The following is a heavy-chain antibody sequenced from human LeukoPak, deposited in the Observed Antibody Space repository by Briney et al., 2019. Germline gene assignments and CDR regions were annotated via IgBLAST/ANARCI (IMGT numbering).Heavy chain of an antibody. D-gene: IGHD3-10*01. Sequence: GSLRLSCAASGFTFSSYAMSWVRQAPGKGLEWVSLISSGGTDEYYADSVKGRFTISRDNSKNTLYLQLNSLRAEDTAVYYCARDSTYYYDSGSSGPHYFDNWGQGTLVTVSS. CDR1: GFTFSSYA. CDR3: ARDSTYYYDSGSSGPHYFDN. V-gene: IGHV3-30*01. CDR2: ISSGGTDE. J-gene: IGHJ4*02.